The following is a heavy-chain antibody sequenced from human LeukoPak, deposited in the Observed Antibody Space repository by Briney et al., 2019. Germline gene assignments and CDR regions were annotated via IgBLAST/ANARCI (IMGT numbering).Heavy chain of an antibody. Sequence: SETLSLTCAVYGGSLSSYYWSWIRQPPGKGLEWIGEVSHSGSTNYNSSLKSRVTISLDTSTNQFSLNLSSVTAADTAVYYCATPDSSGYYYLYWGQGTLVTVSS. CDR2: VSHSGST. CDR3: ATPDSSGYYYLY. J-gene: IGHJ4*02. CDR1: GGSLSSYY. V-gene: IGHV4-34*01. D-gene: IGHD3-22*01.